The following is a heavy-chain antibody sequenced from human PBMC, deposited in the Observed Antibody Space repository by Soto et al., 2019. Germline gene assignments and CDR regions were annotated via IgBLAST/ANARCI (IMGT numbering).Heavy chain of an antibody. CDR3: ARQEGATVLFYYGMDV. D-gene: IGHD1-26*01. CDR2: IYPDDPDT. CDR1: GYNFTNYW. V-gene: IGHV5-51*01. J-gene: IGHJ6*02. Sequence: PGESLKISCKGSGYNFTNYWIGWVRQMPGKGLEWMGIIYPDDPDTRYSPSFQGQVTISVDKSISAAYLQWGSLKASDTAMYFCARQEGATVLFYYGMDVWGQGTTVTVSS.